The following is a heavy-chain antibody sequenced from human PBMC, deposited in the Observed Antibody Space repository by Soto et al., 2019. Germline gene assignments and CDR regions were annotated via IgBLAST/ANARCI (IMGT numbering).Heavy chain of an antibody. D-gene: IGHD3-3*01. CDR3: ARGKHYYDFWSGYYTGSFRAEYFQH. CDR1: GGSFSGYY. Sequence: SETLSLTCAVYGGSFSGYYWSWIRQPPGKVLEWIGEINHSGSTNYNPSLKSRVTISVDTSKNQFSLKLSSVTAADTAVYYCARGKHYYDFWSGYYTGSFRAEYFQHWGQGTLVNVSS. CDR2: INHSGST. V-gene: IGHV4-34*01. J-gene: IGHJ1*01.